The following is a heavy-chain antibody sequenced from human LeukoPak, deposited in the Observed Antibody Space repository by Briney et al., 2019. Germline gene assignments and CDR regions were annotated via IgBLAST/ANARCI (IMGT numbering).Heavy chain of an antibody. CDR3: ARGSSSSSNWFDP. V-gene: IGHV1-69*01. CDR1: GGTFSNYA. D-gene: IGHD6-13*01. CDR2: IIPIFGTA. Sequence: SVKVSCXASGGTFSNYAISWVRQAPGQGLEWMGGIIPIFGTANYAQKFQGRVTITADESTSTAYMELSSLRSEDTAVYYCARGSSSSSNWFDPWGQGTLVTVSS. J-gene: IGHJ5*02.